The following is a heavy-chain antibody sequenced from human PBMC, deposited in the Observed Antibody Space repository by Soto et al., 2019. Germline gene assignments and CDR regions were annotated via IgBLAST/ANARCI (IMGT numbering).Heavy chain of an antibody. CDR1: GGSISSGGYY. CDR2: IYHTGKT. Sequence: QVQLQESGPGLVQPSQTLSLTCTVSGGSISSGGYYWSWIRQHPGEALEWIGYIYHTGKTYYTSSINSRHRLSLALSKNQISLRLSSVTAADTAVYYWASDLPSAFNGGTGNGYYNTVDSWGQGILVTVSS. D-gene: IGHD2-15*01. CDR3: ASDLPSAFNGGTGNGYYNTVDS. V-gene: IGHV4-31*03. J-gene: IGHJ4*02.